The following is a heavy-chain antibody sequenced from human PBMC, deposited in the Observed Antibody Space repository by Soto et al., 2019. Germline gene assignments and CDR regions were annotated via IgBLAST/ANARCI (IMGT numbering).Heavy chain of an antibody. CDR2: IRSKAYGGTT. J-gene: IGHJ3*02. CDR3: TRSPPFDWLSDAFDI. CDR1: GFTSGDYA. Sequence: PGGSLRLSCTASGFTSGDYAMSWFRQAPGKGLEWVGFIRSKAYGGTTEYAASVKGRFTISRDDSKSIAYLQMNSLKTEDTAVYYCTRSPPFDWLSDAFDIWGQGTMVTVSS. D-gene: IGHD3-9*01. V-gene: IGHV3-49*03.